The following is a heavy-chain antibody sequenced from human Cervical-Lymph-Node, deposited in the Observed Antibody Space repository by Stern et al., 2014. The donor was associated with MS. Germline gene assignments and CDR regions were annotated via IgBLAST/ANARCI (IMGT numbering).Heavy chain of an antibody. J-gene: IGHJ4*02. CDR1: GFSLSHARMG. V-gene: IGHV2-26*01. CDR2: IFANDEK. Sequence: QVTLKESGPVLVKPTETLTLTCTVSGFSLSHARMGVSWIRQPPGKPLEWLVHIFANDEKFYSTSLKSRLTISRDTSKSQVVLTMTNMDPVDTATYYCARIEDSYGHMGEFDYWGQGTLVTVSS. D-gene: IGHD5-18*01. CDR3: ARIEDSYGHMGEFDY.